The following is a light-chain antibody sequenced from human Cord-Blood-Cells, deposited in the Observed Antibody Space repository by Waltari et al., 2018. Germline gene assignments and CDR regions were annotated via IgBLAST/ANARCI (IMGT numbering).Light chain of an antibody. J-gene: IGKJ3*01. CDR2: DAS. CDR3: QQYDNPPIFT. V-gene: IGKV1-33*01. CDR1: QDISNY. Sequence: DIQMTQSPSSLSASVGDRVTITCQASQDISNYLNWYQQKPGKAPKLLIYDASNLETAVPSRFSGSGSGTDFTFTISSLQPEDIATYYCQQYDNPPIFTFGPGTKVDIK.